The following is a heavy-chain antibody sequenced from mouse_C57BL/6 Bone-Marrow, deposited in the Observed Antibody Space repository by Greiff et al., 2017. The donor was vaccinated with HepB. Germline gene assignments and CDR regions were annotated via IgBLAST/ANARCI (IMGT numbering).Heavy chain of an antibody. Sequence: EVQLVESGGGLVQPGGSLSLSCAASGFTFTDYYMSWVRQPPGKALEWLGFIRNKANGYTTEYSASVKGRFTISRDNSQSILYLQMNALRAEDSATYYCARSLTGTDFDYWGQGTTLTVSS. V-gene: IGHV7-3*01. CDR1: GFTFTDYY. D-gene: IGHD4-1*01. J-gene: IGHJ2*01. CDR3: ARSLTGTDFDY. CDR2: IRNKANGYTT.